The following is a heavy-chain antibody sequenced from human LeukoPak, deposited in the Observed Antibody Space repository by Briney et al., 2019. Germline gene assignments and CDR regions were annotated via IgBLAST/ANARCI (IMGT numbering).Heavy chain of an antibody. CDR2: ISGSGGST. J-gene: IGHJ4*02. D-gene: IGHD2-15*01. CDR1: ELTFGTYA. V-gene: IGHV3-23*01. Sequence: GGSLRLSCAASELTFGTYAMTCVRPAPGRGMEWVSGISGSGGSTYYADSVKGRFTISRDNSKNTLYLKMNTLRAEDTAVYYCAKVGSPYCRGGSCYLHGWGQATLVTVSS. CDR3: AKVGSPYCRGGSCYLHG.